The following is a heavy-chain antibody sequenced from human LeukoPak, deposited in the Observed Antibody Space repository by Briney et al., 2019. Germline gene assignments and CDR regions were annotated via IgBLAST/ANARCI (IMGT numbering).Heavy chain of an antibody. D-gene: IGHD3-22*01. Sequence: PSETLSLTCTVSGGSISSGDYYWSWIRQPPGKGLECIGYIYYSGSTYYNPSLKSRVTISVDTSKNQFSLKLSSVTAADTAVYYCATYYCDTPGNFDLWGRGTLVTVSS. CDR2: IYYSGST. V-gene: IGHV4-30-4*01. J-gene: IGHJ2*01. CDR3: ATYYCDTPGNFDL. CDR1: GGSISSGDYY.